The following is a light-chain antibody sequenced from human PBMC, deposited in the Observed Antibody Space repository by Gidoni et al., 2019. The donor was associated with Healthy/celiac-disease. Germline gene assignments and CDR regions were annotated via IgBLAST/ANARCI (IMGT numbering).Light chain of an antibody. CDR3: QAWDSSEVV. V-gene: IGLV3-1*01. J-gene: IGLJ2*01. CDR1: KLGDKY. CDR2: QDS. Sequence: SSELTQPPSVSLSPGQTASITCSGDKLGDKYACWYQQKPGQSPVLVIYQDSKRPSGIPERFSGSNSGNTATLTISGTQAMDEADYYCQAWDSSEVVFGGGTKLTV.